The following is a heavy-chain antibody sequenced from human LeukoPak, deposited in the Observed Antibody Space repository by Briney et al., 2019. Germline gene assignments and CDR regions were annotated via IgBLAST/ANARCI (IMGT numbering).Heavy chain of an antibody. J-gene: IGHJ6*02. Sequence: GGSLRLSCAASGFTFNSYGMHWVRQAPGKGLEWVAVISYDGSNKFYADSVKGRFTISRDNSKNTLYLQVDSLRAEDTAVYYCARAVNPFGYYGMDVWGQGTTVTVSS. CDR2: ISYDGSNK. D-gene: IGHD3-10*01. V-gene: IGHV3-30*03. CDR1: GFTFNSYG. CDR3: ARAVNPFGYYGMDV.